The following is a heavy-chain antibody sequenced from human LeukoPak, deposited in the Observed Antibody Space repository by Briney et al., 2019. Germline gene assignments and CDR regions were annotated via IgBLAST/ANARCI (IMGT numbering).Heavy chain of an antibody. Sequence: PGGSLRLSCAASGFTFSSYAMYWVRQAPGKGLEWVAVISYDGSNKYYADSVKGRFTISRDNSKNTLYLQMNSLRAEDTAVYYCARDQAYYYDSSEAFDIWGQGTMVTVSS. V-gene: IGHV3-30-3*01. CDR3: ARDQAYYYDSSEAFDI. J-gene: IGHJ3*02. CDR1: GFTFSSYA. CDR2: ISYDGSNK. D-gene: IGHD3-22*01.